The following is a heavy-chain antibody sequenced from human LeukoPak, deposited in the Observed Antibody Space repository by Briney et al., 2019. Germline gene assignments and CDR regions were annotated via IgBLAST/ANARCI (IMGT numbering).Heavy chain of an antibody. V-gene: IGHV1-18*01. CDR3: AETPPMAHYFDY. Sequence: GASVKVSCKASGGTFTSYGISWVRQAPGQGLEWMGWISAYNGNTNYAQKLQGRVTMTTDTSTSTAYMELRSLRSDDTAVYYCAETPPMAHYFDYWGQGTLVTVSS. J-gene: IGHJ4*02. CDR1: GGTFTSYG. CDR2: ISAYNGNT. D-gene: IGHD3-10*01.